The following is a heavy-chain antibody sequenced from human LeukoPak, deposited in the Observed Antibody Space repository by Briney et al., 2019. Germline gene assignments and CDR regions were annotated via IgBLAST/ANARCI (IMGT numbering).Heavy chain of an antibody. V-gene: IGHV3-30-3*01. CDR2: ISYDGSNK. CDR3: ASLEADDFWSGYSSR. D-gene: IGHD3-3*01. Sequence: GGSLRLSCAASGFTFSSYAMHWVRQAPGKGLERVAVISYDGSNKYYADSVKGRFTISRDNSKNTLYLQMNSLRAEDTAVYYCASLEADDFWSGYSSRWGQGTLVTVSS. J-gene: IGHJ4*02. CDR1: GFTFSSYA.